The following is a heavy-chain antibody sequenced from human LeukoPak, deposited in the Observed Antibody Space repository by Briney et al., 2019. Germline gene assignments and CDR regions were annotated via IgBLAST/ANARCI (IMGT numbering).Heavy chain of an antibody. CDR2: ISGSGDST. Sequence: GGSLRLSCAASGFTFSSYGMSWVRQAPGKGLEWVSGISGSGDSTYYVDSVKGRFTISRDNSKNTLYLQMNSLRAEDTAVYYCATYYFDSNGSSFNYWGQGTLVTVSS. J-gene: IGHJ4*02. D-gene: IGHD3-22*01. CDR3: ATYYFDSNGSSFNY. V-gene: IGHV3-23*01. CDR1: GFTFSSYG.